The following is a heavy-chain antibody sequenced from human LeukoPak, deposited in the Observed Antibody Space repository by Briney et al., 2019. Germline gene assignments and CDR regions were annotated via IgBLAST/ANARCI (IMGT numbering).Heavy chain of an antibody. CDR2: INTNTGGT. V-gene: IGHV1-2*04. J-gene: IGHJ3*02. CDR3: AREEWELLTAFDI. Sequence: ASVKVSCKASGYSFSDYYLHWVRQAPGQGLEWMGWINTNTGGTHYAQRFKDWVTMTRDTSISTAYMELSRLRSDDTAVYYCAREEWELLTAFDIWGQGTMVTVSS. D-gene: IGHD1-26*01. CDR1: GYSFSDYY.